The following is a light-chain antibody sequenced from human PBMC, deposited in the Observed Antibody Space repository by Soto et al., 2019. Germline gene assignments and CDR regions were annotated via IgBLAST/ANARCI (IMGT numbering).Light chain of an antibody. CDR1: QSIGTW. J-gene: IGKJ2*01. V-gene: IGKV1-5*01. CDR3: QHRTSRYT. Sequence: DIQMTQSPSTLSASVGDRVTITCRASQSIGTWLAWYQHRPGKAPSLLIYDASTLRSGVPSRFSGSGSGTEFTLTISSLQADDFATYYCQHRTSRYTFGQGTKVETK. CDR2: DAS.